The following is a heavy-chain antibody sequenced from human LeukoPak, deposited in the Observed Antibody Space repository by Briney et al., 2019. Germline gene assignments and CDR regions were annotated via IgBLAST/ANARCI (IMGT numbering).Heavy chain of an antibody. D-gene: IGHD3-10*01. Sequence: PSETLSLTCAVSGGSISSYYWSWIRQPAGKGLEWTGRIYTSGSTNYNPSLKSRVTMSVDTPKNQFSLKLSSVTAADTAVYYCARGGAIYGSGNFDYWGQGTLVTVSS. CDR1: GGSISSYY. V-gene: IGHV4-4*07. J-gene: IGHJ4*02. CDR2: IYTSGST. CDR3: ARGGAIYGSGNFDY.